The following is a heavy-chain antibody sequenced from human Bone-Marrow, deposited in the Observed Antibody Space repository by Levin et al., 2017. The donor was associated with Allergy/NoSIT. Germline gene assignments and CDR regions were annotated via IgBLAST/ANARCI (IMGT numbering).Heavy chain of an antibody. Sequence: SETLSLTCTVSGGSISSYYWSWIRQPAGKGLEWIGRIYTSGSTNYNPSLKSRVTMSVDTSKNQFSLKLSSVTAADTAVYYCARDRAAMVTAVNWFDPWGQGTLVTVSS. CDR2: IYTSGST. CDR3: ARDRAAMVTAVNWFDP. V-gene: IGHV4-4*07. D-gene: IGHD5-18*01. J-gene: IGHJ5*02. CDR1: GGSISSYY.